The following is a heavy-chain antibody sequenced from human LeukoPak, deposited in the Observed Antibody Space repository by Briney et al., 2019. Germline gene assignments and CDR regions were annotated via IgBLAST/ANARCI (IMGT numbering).Heavy chain of an antibody. CDR1: GYTFTGYY. D-gene: IGHD6-6*01. V-gene: IGHV1-2*02. Sequence: ASVKVSCKASGYTFTGYYMHWVRQAPGQGLEWMGWINPNSGGTNYAQKFQGRVTMTRDTSIGTAYMELSRLRSDDTAVYYCARPTLSTGQLEGVANDAFDIWGQGTMVTVSS. CDR2: INPNSGGT. CDR3: ARPTLSTGQLEGVANDAFDI. J-gene: IGHJ3*02.